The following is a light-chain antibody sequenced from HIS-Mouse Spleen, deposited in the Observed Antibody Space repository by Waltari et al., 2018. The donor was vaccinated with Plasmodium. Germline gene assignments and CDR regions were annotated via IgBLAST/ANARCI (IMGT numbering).Light chain of an antibody. J-gene: IGKJ4*01. V-gene: IGKV3-11*01. Sequence: EIVLTQSPATLSLSPGERATLSCRASQSFSSYLAWYQQKPGQAPRILIYDASNRATGIPARFSGSGSGTDFTLTISSLEPEDFAVYYCQQRSNWPPLTFGGGTKVEIK. CDR1: QSFSSY. CDR3: QQRSNWPPLT. CDR2: DAS.